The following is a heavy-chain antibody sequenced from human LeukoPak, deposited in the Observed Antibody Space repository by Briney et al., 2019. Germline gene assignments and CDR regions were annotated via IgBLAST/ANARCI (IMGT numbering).Heavy chain of an antibody. Sequence: GGSLRLSCAASGFTFSSYWMLWVRQAPGKGLVWVSRINSDGSSTSYADSVKGRFTISRDNAKNTLYLQMNSLRAEDTAVYYCARAVTTLGAFDIWGQGTMVTVSS. CDR2: INSDGSST. D-gene: IGHD4-17*01. CDR3: ARAVTTLGAFDI. J-gene: IGHJ3*02. V-gene: IGHV3-74*01. CDR1: GFTFSSYW.